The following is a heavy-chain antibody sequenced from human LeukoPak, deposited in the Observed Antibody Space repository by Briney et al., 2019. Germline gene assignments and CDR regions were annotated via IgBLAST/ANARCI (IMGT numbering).Heavy chain of an antibody. D-gene: IGHD2-21*01. CDR3: ARHLVSKNYFEY. V-gene: IGHV4-59*08. CDR1: GGSIGGYY. J-gene: IGHJ4*02. Sequence: SETLSLTCAVSGGSIGGYYWSWIRQPPGKGLEWMGFIYYTGSTKYNPSLESRATMSVDTSKNQFSVNLISLTAADTAVYFCARHLVSKNYFEYWGQGILVSVSS. CDR2: IYYTGST.